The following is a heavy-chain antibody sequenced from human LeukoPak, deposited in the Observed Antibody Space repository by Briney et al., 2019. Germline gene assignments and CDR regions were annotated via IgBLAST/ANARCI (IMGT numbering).Heavy chain of an antibody. CDR3: ARHRGRSSLFDY. CDR2: IYYSGST. Sequence: PSETLSLTCTVSGGSISSNDYYWDWIRQPPGMGLEYIGSIYYSGSTYYNPSLKSRVTISVDTSKNQFPLKLSSVTAADTAVYYCARHRGRSSLFDYWGQGTLVTVSS. D-gene: IGHD6-6*01. CDR1: GGSISSNDYY. J-gene: IGHJ4*02. V-gene: IGHV4-39*01.